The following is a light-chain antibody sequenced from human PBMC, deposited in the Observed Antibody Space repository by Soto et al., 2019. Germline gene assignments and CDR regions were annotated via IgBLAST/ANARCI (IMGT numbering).Light chain of an antibody. CDR1: SSNIGAGYD. J-gene: IGLJ1*01. Sequence: QAVVTQPPSVSGAPGQRVTISCTGSSSNIGAGYDVNWYQQLPGTAPKLLIFGDSNRPSGVPDRFSGSKSGTSASLAITGLQADDVADYYCQSYDSRLSGSDVFGAGTKVTVL. V-gene: IGLV1-40*01. CDR2: GDS. CDR3: QSYDSRLSGSDV.